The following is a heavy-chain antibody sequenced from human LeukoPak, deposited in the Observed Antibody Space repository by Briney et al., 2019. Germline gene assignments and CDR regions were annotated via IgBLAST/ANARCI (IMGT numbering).Heavy chain of an antibody. J-gene: IGHJ6*03. V-gene: IGHV3-48*01. CDR2: ISSSSSTI. D-gene: IGHD3-3*01. CDR3: ARVSYDFWSGYGYYYYYMDV. Sequence: PGGSLRLSCAASGFTFSSYSMNWVRQAPGKGLEWVSYISSSSSTIYYADSVKGRFTISRDNAKNSLYLQMNSLRAEDTAVYYCARVSYDFWSGYGYYYYYMDVWGKGTTVTVSS. CDR1: GFTFSSYS.